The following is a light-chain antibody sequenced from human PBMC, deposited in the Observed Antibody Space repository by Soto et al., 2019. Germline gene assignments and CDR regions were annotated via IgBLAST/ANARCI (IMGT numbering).Light chain of an antibody. CDR2: EAS. CDR1: QNITSW. J-gene: IGKJ1*01. V-gene: IGKV1-5*03. CDR3: QQYNAYSWT. Sequence: DIHMTQSPSTLSASVGDRVTITCRASQNITSWLAWYQQKPGKAPKLLIYEASTLERGVPSRFGGTGSGTEFTLTISSLQSDDFGNYYCQQYNAYSWTFGQGTKVEI.